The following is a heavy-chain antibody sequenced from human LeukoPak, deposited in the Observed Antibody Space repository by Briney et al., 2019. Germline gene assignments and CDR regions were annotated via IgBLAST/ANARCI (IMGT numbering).Heavy chain of an antibody. CDR1: GGSISSGSYY. V-gene: IGHV4-61*02. CDR2: IYTSGST. Sequence: SETLSLTCTVSGGSISSGSYYWSWIRQPAGKGLEWIGRIYTSGSTNYNPSLKSRVTISVDTSKNQFSLKLSSVTAADTAVYYCARDQWLRFYNWFDPWGQGTLVTVSS. CDR3: ARDQWLRFYNWFDP. D-gene: IGHD5-12*01. J-gene: IGHJ5*02.